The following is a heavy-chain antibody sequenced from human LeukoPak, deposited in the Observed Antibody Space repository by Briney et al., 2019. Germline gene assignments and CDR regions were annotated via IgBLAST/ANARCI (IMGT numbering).Heavy chain of an antibody. Sequence: GGSLTLPCVASGLTFSNYNMHWVRQAPGKGLEWVAVIWHDGSYKYYVDSVKGRFTISRDNSKNTVYLQMNSLGAEDTAVYSCARDSDYYDSSAYSFRGGLHYDFWGRGTLVTVSS. D-gene: IGHD3-22*01. V-gene: IGHV3-33*01. CDR2: IWHDGSYK. J-gene: IGHJ4*02. CDR3: ARDSDYYDSSAYSFRGGLHYDF. CDR1: GLTFSNYN.